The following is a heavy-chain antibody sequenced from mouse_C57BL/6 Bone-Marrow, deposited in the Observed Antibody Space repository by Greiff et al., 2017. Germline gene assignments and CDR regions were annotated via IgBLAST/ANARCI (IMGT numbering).Heavy chain of an antibody. V-gene: IGHV1-81*01. J-gene: IGHJ4*01. CDR3: AILELLAMDY. CDR2: IYPRSGTT. Sequence: QVQLQQSGAELARPGASVKLSCKASGYTFTSYGISWVKQRTGQGLEWIGEIYPRSGTTYYNEKFKGKATLTADKSSSTAYMELRSLTSEDSAVYFCAILELLAMDYWGQGTSVTVSS. CDR1: GYTFTSYG.